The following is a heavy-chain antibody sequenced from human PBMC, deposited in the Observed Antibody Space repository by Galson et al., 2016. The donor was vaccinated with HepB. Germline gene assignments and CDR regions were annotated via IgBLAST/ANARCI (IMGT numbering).Heavy chain of an antibody. V-gene: IGHV4-59*12. CDR3: ASRPGGASVYYGVFDY. CDR2: ISYDGRT. CDR1: GGSISSSF. Sequence: ETLSLTCTVSGGSISSSFWTWIRQPPGKPLEWIGYISYDGRTNYNPSLNSRVTISADTSNNQFSLRLTSMTAADTAVHYCASRPGGASVYYGVFDYWGQGALVTVSS. D-gene: IGHD2-8*02. J-gene: IGHJ4*02.